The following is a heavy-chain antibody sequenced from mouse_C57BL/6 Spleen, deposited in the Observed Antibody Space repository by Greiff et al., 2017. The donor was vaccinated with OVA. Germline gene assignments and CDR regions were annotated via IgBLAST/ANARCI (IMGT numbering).Heavy chain of an antibody. CDR3: ARKITNYYAMDY. D-gene: IGHD2-4*01. J-gene: IGHJ4*01. V-gene: IGHV5-17*01. Sequence: EVKVVESGGGLVKPGGSLKLSCAASGFTFSDYGMHWVRQAPEKGLEWVAYISSGSSTIYYADTVKGRFTISRDNAKNTLFLQMTSLRSEDTAMYYCARKITNYYAMDYWGQGTSVTVSS. CDR1: GFTFSDYG. CDR2: ISSGSSTI.